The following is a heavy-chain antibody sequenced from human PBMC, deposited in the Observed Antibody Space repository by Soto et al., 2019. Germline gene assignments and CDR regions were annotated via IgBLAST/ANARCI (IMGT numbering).Heavy chain of an antibody. CDR1: GYTLNNHH. D-gene: IGHD2-15*01. Sequence: QVQLVQSGAEVKKPGASVKVSCKASGYTLNNHHMHWVRQAPGQGLEWMGIVNPSDGDTNYAQKIQGRVTATRGTSTSTVHMGLGSVKPEDTAVYYWAGIADVAGWRFGPWGPGALVTVSA. CDR3: AGIADVAGWRFGP. CDR2: VNPSDGDT. V-gene: IGHV1-46*02. J-gene: IGHJ5*02.